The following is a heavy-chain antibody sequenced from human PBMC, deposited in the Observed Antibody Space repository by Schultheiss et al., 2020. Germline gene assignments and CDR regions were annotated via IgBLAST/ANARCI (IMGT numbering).Heavy chain of an antibody. CDR2: ISSSGSTI. CDR3: ARRCRYYYDSSGYYGDYFDY. V-gene: IGHV3-11*01. CDR1: GFTFSDYY. D-gene: IGHD3-22*01. Sequence: GGSLRLSCAASGFTFSDYYMSWIRQAPGKGLEWVSYISSSGSTIYYADSVKGRFTISRDNAKNSLYLQMNSLRAEDTAVYYCARRCRYYYDSSGYYGDYFDYWGQGNRVTV. J-gene: IGHJ4*02.